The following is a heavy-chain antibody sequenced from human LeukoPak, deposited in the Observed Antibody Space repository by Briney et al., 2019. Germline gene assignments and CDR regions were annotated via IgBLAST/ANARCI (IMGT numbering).Heavy chain of an antibody. CDR1: GGTISSYS. V-gene: IGHV4-4*07. CDR2: IYTSGST. J-gene: IGHJ2*01. CDR3: ARRGDCTNVVGRSYWYFDL. Sequence: PSETLSLTCTASGGTISSYSWSWIRQPAGKGLEWIGRIYTSGSTNYNPSLKSRVTMSVDTSKNQFSLKLSSVAAADTAVYCCARRGDCTNVVGRSYWYFDLWGRGTLVTVSS. D-gene: IGHD2-8*01.